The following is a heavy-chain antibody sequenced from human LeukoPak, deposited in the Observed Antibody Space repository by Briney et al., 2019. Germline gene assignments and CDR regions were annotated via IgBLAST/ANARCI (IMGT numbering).Heavy chain of an antibody. J-gene: IGHJ6*03. CDR3: AGGSLNYYYYYMDV. Sequence: SQTLSLTCAISGDSVSSNSAAWNRIRQSPSRGLEWLGRTYYRSKWYNDYTVSVKSRITINPDTSKNQFSLQLNSVTPEDTAVYYCAGGSLNYYYYYMDVWGKGTTVTVSS. CDR1: GDSVSSNSAA. CDR2: TYYRSKWYN. D-gene: IGHD3-16*01. V-gene: IGHV6-1*01.